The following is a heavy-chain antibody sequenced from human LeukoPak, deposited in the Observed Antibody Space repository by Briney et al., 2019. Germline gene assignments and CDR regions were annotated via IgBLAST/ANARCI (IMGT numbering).Heavy chain of an antibody. J-gene: IGHJ4*02. CDR3: ARDMSGSSEWFGEPYLSAPDY. CDR1: GFTFSDYY. CDR2: ISSSGSTI. V-gene: IGHV3-11*04. D-gene: IGHD3-10*01. Sequence: GGSLRLSCAASGFTFSDYYMSWIRQAPGKGLEWVSYISSSGSTIYYADSVKGRFTISRDNAKNSLYLQMNSLRAEDTAVYYCARDMSGSSEWFGEPYLSAPDYWGQGTLVTVSS.